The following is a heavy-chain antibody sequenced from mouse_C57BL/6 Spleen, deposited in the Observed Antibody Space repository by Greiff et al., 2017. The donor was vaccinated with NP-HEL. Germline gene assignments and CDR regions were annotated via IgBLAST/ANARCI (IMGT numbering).Heavy chain of an antibody. CDR1: GYSITSGYY. V-gene: IGHV3-6*01. D-gene: IGHD2-4*01. Sequence: EVQLQQSGPGLVKPSQSLSLTCSVTGYSITSGYYWNWIRQFPGNKLEWMGYISYDGSNNYNPSLKNRISITRDTSKNQFFLKLNSVTTEDTATYYCARGSDYDPAWFAYWGQGTLVTVSA. CDR3: ARGSDYDPAWFAY. CDR2: ISYDGSN. J-gene: IGHJ3*01.